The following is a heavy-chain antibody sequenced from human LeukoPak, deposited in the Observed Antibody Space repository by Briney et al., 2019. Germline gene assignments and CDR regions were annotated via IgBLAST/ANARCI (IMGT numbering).Heavy chain of an antibody. CDR3: AKGGPPGYFDY. CDR2: ISGSGGST. Sequence: GGALRLSCAASGFTFSSYAMSWVRQAPGKGLEGVSAISGSGGSTYYADSVKGRFTISRDNSKNTLYLQMSSLRAEDTAVYYCAKGGPPGYFDYWGQGTLVTVSS. J-gene: IGHJ4*02. D-gene: IGHD6-25*01. CDR1: GFTFSSYA. V-gene: IGHV3-23*01.